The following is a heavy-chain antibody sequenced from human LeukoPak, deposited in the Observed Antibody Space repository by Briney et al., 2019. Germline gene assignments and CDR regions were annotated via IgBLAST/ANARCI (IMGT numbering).Heavy chain of an antibody. D-gene: IGHD5-12*01. CDR2: ISLSGSYM. Sequence: GGSLRLSCAATGFTFSRYNMNWVRQAPGKGLEWVSFISLSGSYMYYADSVKGRFTIARDNAKNSLYLQMDSPRADDTAVYYCARENILEDTSTVDYWGQGTLVTVSS. CDR3: ARENILEDTSTVDY. V-gene: IGHV3-21*06. J-gene: IGHJ4*02. CDR1: GFTFSRYN.